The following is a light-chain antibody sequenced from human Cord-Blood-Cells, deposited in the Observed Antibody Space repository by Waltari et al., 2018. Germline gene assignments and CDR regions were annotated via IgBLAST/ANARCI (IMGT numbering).Light chain of an antibody. Sequence: EIVLTQSPATLSLSPGERATLSCRASQTVSSYLAWYQQKPGQAPRLLIHDASNRATGIPARFSGSGSGTDFTLTISSLEPEDFAVYYCQQRSNWPRTFGGGTKVEIK. CDR2: DAS. V-gene: IGKV3-11*01. J-gene: IGKJ4*01. CDR3: QQRSNWPRT. CDR1: QTVSSY.